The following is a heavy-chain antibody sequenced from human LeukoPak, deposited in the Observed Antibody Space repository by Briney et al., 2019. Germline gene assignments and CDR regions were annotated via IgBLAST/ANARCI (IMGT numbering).Heavy chain of an antibody. Sequence: GRSLRLSCAASGFTFSSYAMHWVRQAPGKGLEWVAVISYDGSNKYYADSVKGRFTISRDNSKNTLYLQTNSLRAEDTAVYYCARDQGGVDSSGYFRYYYGMDVWGQGTTVTVSS. J-gene: IGHJ6*02. CDR2: ISYDGSNK. CDR1: GFTFSSYA. CDR3: ARDQGGVDSSGYFRYYYGMDV. V-gene: IGHV3-30*04. D-gene: IGHD3-22*01.